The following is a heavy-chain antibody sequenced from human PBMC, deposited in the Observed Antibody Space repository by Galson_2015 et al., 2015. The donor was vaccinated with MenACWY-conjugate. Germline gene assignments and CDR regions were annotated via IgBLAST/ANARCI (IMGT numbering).Heavy chain of an antibody. V-gene: IGHV5-51*01. CDR3: ARQGFGSSSLDY. Sequence: KGLEWMGILYPGDSDTRYTPSFQGHVTISADKSINTAYLQWGSLEASDTAMYYCARQGFGSSSLDYWGQGTLVTVSS. D-gene: IGHD6-6*01. CDR2: LYPGDSDT. J-gene: IGHJ4*02.